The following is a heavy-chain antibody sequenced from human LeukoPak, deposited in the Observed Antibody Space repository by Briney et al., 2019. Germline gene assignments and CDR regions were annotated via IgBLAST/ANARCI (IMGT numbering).Heavy chain of an antibody. CDR3: ARVDGIYDSSGYSVDY. CDR2: IYHSGST. V-gene: IGHV4-4*02. Sequence: SGTLSLTCAVSGGSISRSNWWSWVRQPPGKGLEGIGEIYHSGSTNYNPSLKSRVTISVDKSKNQFSLKLSSVTAADTAVYYCARVDGIYDSSGYSVDYWGQGTLVTVSS. J-gene: IGHJ4*02. CDR1: GGSISRSNW. D-gene: IGHD3-22*01.